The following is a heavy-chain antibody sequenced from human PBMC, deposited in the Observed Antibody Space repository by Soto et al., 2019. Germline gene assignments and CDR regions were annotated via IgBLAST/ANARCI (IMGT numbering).Heavy chain of an antibody. CDR2: ISGSGGST. Sequence: LRLSCAASGFTFTNHAMSWVRQAPGKGLEWVSSISGSGGSTYYADSVEGRFTISRDNSKNTLYLQMNSLRAEDTAVYYCANGGHYDSSGYYYYWGQGTLVTVSS. D-gene: IGHD3-22*01. CDR3: ANGGHYDSSGYYYY. V-gene: IGHV3-23*01. J-gene: IGHJ4*02. CDR1: GFTFTNHA.